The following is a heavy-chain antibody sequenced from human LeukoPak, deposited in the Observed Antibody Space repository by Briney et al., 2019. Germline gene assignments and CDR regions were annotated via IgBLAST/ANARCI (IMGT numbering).Heavy chain of an antibody. Sequence: SQTLSLTCTVSGGSISSGGYYWSWIRQPPGKGLEWIGYIYYSGSTNYNPSLKSRVTISVDTSKNQFSLKLSSVTAADTAVYYCARVDPPYDSSGYYLYWGQGTLVTVSS. CDR2: IYYSGST. CDR1: GGSISSGGYY. V-gene: IGHV4-61*08. J-gene: IGHJ4*02. D-gene: IGHD3-22*01. CDR3: ARVDPPYDSSGYYLY.